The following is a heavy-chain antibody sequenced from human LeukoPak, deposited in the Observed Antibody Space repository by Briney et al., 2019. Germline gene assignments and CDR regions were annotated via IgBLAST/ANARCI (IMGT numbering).Heavy chain of an antibody. CDR2: ISYDGRDK. CDR3: AKDRVQIATYFFDY. Sequence: GGSLRLSCAASGFTFSSYAIHWVRQAPGQGPEWVAVISYDGRDKHHADSVKGRFTISRDNSKNTLYLQMDSLRPEDTAVYYCAKDRVQIATYFFDYWGQGTLVIVSS. CDR1: GFTFSSYA. V-gene: IGHV3-30*04. D-gene: IGHD2/OR15-2a*01. J-gene: IGHJ4*02.